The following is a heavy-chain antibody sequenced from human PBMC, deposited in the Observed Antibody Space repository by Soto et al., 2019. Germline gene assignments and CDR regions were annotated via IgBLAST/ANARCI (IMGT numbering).Heavy chain of an antibody. D-gene: IGHD6-19*01. V-gene: IGHV3-23*01. CDR3: AKEVAGTSPARPRSGFDY. Sequence: EVQLLESGGGLVQPGGSLRLSCAASGFTFSSYAMSWVRQAPGKGLEWVSAISGSGGSTYYADSVKGRFTISRDNSKNTLYLQMNSVRAEDTAVYYCAKEVAGTSPARPRSGFDYWGQGTLVTVSS. J-gene: IGHJ4*02. CDR1: GFTFSSYA. CDR2: ISGSGGST.